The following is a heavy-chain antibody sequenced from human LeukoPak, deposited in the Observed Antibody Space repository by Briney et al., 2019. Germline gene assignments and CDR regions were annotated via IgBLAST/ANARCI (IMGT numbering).Heavy chain of an antibody. CDR1: GGSISNYY. CDR2: IYYSGST. D-gene: IGHD4-17*01. CDR3: ARGPTLDY. J-gene: IGHJ4*02. Sequence: PSETLSLTCTVSGGSISNYYRSWIRQPPGKGLEWIGYIYYSGSTNYNPSLKSRVTISVDRSKHQFSLKLSSVTAADTAVYYCARGPTLDYWGQGTLVTVSS. V-gene: IGHV4-59*12.